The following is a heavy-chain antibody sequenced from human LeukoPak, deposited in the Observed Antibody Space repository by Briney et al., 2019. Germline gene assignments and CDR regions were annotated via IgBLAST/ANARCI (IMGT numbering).Heavy chain of an antibody. Sequence: GASVKVSCKASGYTFTSYGISWVRQAPGQGLEWMGWISAYNGNTNYAQKLQGRVTMTTDTSTSTAYMELRSLRSDDTAVYYCARVPSDRIGVVKSWFDPWGQGTLVTVSS. CDR3: ARVPSDRIGVVKSWFDP. J-gene: IGHJ5*02. CDR1: GYTFTSYG. V-gene: IGHV1-18*01. D-gene: IGHD3-3*01. CDR2: ISAYNGNT.